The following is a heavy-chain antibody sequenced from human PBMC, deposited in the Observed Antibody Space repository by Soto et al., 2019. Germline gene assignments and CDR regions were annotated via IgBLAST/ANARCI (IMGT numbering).Heavy chain of an antibody. D-gene: IGHD3-10*01. Sequence: GGSLRLSCAATGFNFSSYGMHWVRQAPGKGLEWVAVIWYHGRSQFYADSVQGRFTISRDNSKNTLYLHMNSLRAEDTAVYYCARWGRDMDVWGQGTTVTVSS. V-gene: IGHV3-33*01. J-gene: IGHJ6*02. CDR3: ARWGRDMDV. CDR2: IWYHGRSQ. CDR1: GFNFSSYG.